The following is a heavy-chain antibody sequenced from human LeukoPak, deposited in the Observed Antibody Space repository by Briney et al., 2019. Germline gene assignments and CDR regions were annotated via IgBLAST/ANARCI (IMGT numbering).Heavy chain of an antibody. CDR3: ARENSSSWVFDY. Sequence: GGSLRLSCAASGFTFYNYAMSWVRQAPGKGLEWVSVFSGSVGSTYYADSVKGRFTISRDNSKNTLYLQMNSLRAEDTAVYYCARENSSSWVFDYWGQGTLVTVSS. CDR2: FSGSVGST. D-gene: IGHD6-6*01. CDR1: GFTFYNYA. V-gene: IGHV3-23*01. J-gene: IGHJ4*02.